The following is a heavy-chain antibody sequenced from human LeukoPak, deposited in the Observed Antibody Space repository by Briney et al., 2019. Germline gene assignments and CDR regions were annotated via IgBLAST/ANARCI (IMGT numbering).Heavy chain of an antibody. J-gene: IGHJ6*03. Sequence: SQTLSLTCAISGDSVSSNSGAWNWIRQSPSRGLEWLGRTYYRSKWYNDYAVSVKSRITINPDTSKNQFSLQLNSVTPEDTAVYYCARDNWNDGLFPLYYMDVWGKGTTVTVSS. CDR2: TYYRSKWYN. V-gene: IGHV6-1*01. CDR1: GDSVSSNSGA. CDR3: ARDNWNDGLFPLYYMDV. D-gene: IGHD1-1*01.